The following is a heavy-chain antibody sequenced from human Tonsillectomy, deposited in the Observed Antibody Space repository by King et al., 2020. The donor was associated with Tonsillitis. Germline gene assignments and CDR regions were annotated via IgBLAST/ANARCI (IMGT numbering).Heavy chain of an antibody. V-gene: IGHV2-70*04. J-gene: IGHJ5*02. Sequence: VTLKESGPALVKPTQTLTLTCTFSGFSLSTDEMRVSWVRQPPGKALEWLARIDWDDEKFYSTSMKTRLTITRDTSKNQVVLGMTNMDPGDTATYYCTRSQAGSNWFDPWGRGTLVTVSS. CDR3: TRSQAGSNWFDP. CDR1: GFSLSTDEMR. CDR2: IDWDDEK.